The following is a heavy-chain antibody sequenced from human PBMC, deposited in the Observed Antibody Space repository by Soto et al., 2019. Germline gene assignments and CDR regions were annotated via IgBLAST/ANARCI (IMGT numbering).Heavy chain of an antibody. Sequence: CETLALTCSIYEGSFSGDYCTCIRQPPGKGLEWIGEINHSGNTNYNPSLKSRVTISVDTSNNQFSLKLNSVTAADTAVYYCASSGLPLLTGSSYSAIAVWAQGPMGT. CDR3: ASSGLPLLTGSSYSAIAV. V-gene: IGHV4-34*01. D-gene: IGHD2-15*01. CDR1: EGSFSGDY. J-gene: IGHJ6*02. CDR2: INHSGNT.